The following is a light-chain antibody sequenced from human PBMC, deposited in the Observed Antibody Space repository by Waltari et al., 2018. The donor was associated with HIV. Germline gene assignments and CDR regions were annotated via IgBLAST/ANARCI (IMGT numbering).Light chain of an antibody. V-gene: IGLV1-40*01. Sequence: QSVLTQPPSVSGAPGQRVTISCTGSSPNIGAGYDVPWYQQLPGTAPRVLIYGNSNRPSGVPDRFSGSKSGTSASLAITGLQAEDEADYYCQSYDTSLSGSGVFGGGTKLTVL. CDR1: SPNIGAGYD. J-gene: IGLJ2*01. CDR3: QSYDTSLSGSGV. CDR2: GNS.